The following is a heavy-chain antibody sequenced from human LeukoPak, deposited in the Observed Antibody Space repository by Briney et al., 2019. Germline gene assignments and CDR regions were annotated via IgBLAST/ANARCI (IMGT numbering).Heavy chain of an antibody. D-gene: IGHD3-10*01. CDR2: ISCDGSNK. J-gene: IGHJ4*02. CDR3: AKDLEYYYGSGRDY. V-gene: IGHV3-30*18. CDR1: GFTFSSYG. Sequence: GGSLRLSCAASGFTFSSYGMHWVRQAPGKGLEWVAVISCDGSNKYYADSVKGRFTISRDNSKNTLYLQMNSLRAEDTAVYYCAKDLEYYYGSGRDYWGQGTLVTVSS.